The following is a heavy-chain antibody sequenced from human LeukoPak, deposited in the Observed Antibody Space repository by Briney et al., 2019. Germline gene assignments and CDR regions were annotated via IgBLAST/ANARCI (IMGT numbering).Heavy chain of an antibody. CDR1: GFTFSSYW. Sequence: PGGSLRLSCAASGFTFSSYWMHWVRQAPGKGLVWVSRINSDGSSTSYADSVKGRFTISRDNAKNTLYLQMNSLRAEDTAVYYCARDSLAYYYDSSGYPAAFDIWGQGTMVTVSS. D-gene: IGHD3-22*01. CDR2: INSDGSST. J-gene: IGHJ3*02. CDR3: ARDSLAYYYDSSGYPAAFDI. V-gene: IGHV3-74*01.